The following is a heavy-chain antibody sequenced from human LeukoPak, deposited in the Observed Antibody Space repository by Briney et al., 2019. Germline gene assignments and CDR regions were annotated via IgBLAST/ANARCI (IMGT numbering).Heavy chain of an antibody. CDR2: ISNSAI. Sequence: GGSLRLSCAASGFTFSSYSMNWVRQAPGKGLEWVSYISNSAIYYADSLKGRFTISRDNAKNSLYLQMNSLRDEDTAVYYCARDTDYSFDYWGRGTLVTVSS. CDR3: ARDTDYSFDY. CDR1: GFTFSSYS. J-gene: IGHJ4*02. V-gene: IGHV3-48*02. D-gene: IGHD4-11*01.